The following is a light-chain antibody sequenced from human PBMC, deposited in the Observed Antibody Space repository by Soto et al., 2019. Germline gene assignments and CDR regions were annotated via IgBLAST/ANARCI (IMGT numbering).Light chain of an antibody. CDR2: DVS. J-gene: IGLJ1*01. Sequence: QSGLAQPGSVSGSRGQSITISCIRTSSDVGGYNYVSWYQQYQGKAPKLMIYDVSNRPSGVSNRFSGSKSGNTASLTISGLQAEDEADYYCSSYTSSSTLLFGTGTKVTVL. CDR1: SSDVGGYNY. V-gene: IGLV2-14*01. CDR3: SSYTSSSTLL.